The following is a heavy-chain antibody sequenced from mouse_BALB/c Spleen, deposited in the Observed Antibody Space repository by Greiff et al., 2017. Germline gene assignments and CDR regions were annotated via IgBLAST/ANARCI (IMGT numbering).Heavy chain of an antibody. V-gene: IGHV3-2*02. CDR1: GYSITSDYA. D-gene: IGHD2-4*01. CDR2: ISYSGST. CDR3: ARSTMIHYYAMDY. J-gene: IGHJ4*01. Sequence: EVKLMESGPGLVKPSQSLSLTCTVTGYSITSDYAWNWIRQFPGNKLEWMGYISYSGSTSYNPSLKSRISITRDTSKNQFFLQLNSVTTEDTATYYCARSTMIHYYAMDYWGQGTSVTVSS.